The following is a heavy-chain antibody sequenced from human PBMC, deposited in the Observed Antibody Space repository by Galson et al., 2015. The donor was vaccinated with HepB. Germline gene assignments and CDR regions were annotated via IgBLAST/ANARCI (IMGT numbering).Heavy chain of an antibody. V-gene: IGHV1-18*01. J-gene: IGHJ4*02. Sequence: SVKVSCKASGYSFTSYGISWVRQAPGQGLEWMGWINTDNGNTNYAQKFQGRVTMTPDTSTSTAYMELRSLRSDDTAVYYCARDLLAWLAPRLDSWGQGTLVTVSS. CDR1: GYSFTSYG. CDR2: INTDNGNT. CDR3: ARDLLAWLAPRLDS. D-gene: IGHD6-19*01.